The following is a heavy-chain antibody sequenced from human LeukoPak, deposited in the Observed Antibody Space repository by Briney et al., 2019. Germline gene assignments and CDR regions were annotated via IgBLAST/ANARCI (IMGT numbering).Heavy chain of an antibody. CDR3: AREGDYDILTGYYYYMDV. CDR1: GFTFSNYA. Sequence: GRSLRLSCAASGFTFSNYAMHWVRQAPGKGLEWVAVISYDGSNKDYADFVKGRFTISRDNSKNTLYLQMNSLRVEDTAVYYCAREGDYDILTGYYYYMDVWGKGTTVTVSS. V-gene: IGHV3-30*04. D-gene: IGHD3-9*01. CDR2: ISYDGSNK. J-gene: IGHJ6*03.